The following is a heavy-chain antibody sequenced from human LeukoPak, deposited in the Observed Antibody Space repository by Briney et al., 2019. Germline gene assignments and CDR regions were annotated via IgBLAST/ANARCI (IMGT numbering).Heavy chain of an antibody. CDR1: GFTFSSYS. D-gene: IGHD3-22*01. Sequence: GGSLRLSCAASGFTFSSYSMNWVRQAPGKGLEWVSSITSSSSYIYYADSVKGRIPTPRDNAKNSLYLQMNSLRAEDTAVYYCARAVGGYYYDSSGYYYYFDYWGQGTLVTVSS. CDR3: ARAVGGYYYDSSGYYYYFDY. J-gene: IGHJ4*02. CDR2: ITSSSSYI. V-gene: IGHV3-21*01.